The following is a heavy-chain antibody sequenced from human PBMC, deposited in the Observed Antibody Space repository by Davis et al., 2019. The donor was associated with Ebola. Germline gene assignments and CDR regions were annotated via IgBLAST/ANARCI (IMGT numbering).Heavy chain of an antibody. Sequence: SETLSLTCAVSGGSISSGNNYWSRIRQHPGKGREWIGEINHSGSTNSHPSLKCPVTISVDTSKSHFSLNLRSVTAADTAVYYCARVCSGANCLDHWSQGALVTVSS. J-gene: IGHJ4*02. D-gene: IGHD2-15*01. V-gene: IGHV4-39*02. CDR3: ARVCSGANCLDH. CDR1: GGSISSGNNY. CDR2: INHSGST.